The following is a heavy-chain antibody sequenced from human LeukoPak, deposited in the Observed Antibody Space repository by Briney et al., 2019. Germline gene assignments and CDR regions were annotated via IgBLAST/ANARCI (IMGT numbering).Heavy chain of an antibody. V-gene: IGHV3-30-3*01. Sequence: GGSLRLSCAASGFTFSSYAMHWVRQAPGKGLEWVAVISYDGSNKYYADSAKGRFTISRDNSKNTLYLQMNSLRAEDTAVYYCANPGGSYDYYYYGMDVWGQGTTVTVSS. CDR3: ANPGGSYDYYYYGMDV. CDR1: GFTFSSYA. CDR2: ISYDGSNK. J-gene: IGHJ6*02. D-gene: IGHD1-26*01.